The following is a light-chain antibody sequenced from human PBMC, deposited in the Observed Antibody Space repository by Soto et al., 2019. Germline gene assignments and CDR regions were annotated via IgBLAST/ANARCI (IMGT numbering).Light chain of an antibody. Sequence: QLVLTQPASVSGSPGQTITISCTGTSSDVGGYAYVSWYLQYPGKVPKLVISEVSNRPSGVSHRFSGSRSGNTASLTISGLQAEDEADYHCSSYTSRTTPVFGGGTKVTVL. J-gene: IGLJ2*01. CDR1: SSDVGGYAY. CDR3: SSYTSRTTPV. CDR2: EVS. V-gene: IGLV2-14*01.